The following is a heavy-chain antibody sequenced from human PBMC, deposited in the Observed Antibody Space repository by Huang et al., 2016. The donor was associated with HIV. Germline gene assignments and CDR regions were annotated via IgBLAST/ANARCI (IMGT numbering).Heavy chain of an antibody. CDR2: MNPNMGNT. Sequence: QVQLVQSGAEVKKPGASVKVSCKASGYTFTSYDINWVRQATGKGLEWMGWMNPNMGNTGYAQKCQGRVTMTRNTSISTAYMELSSLRSEDTAVYYCARSLTNMITFGGVIVRRDYYYYGMDVWGQGTTVTVSS. CDR3: ARSLTNMITFGGVIVRRDYYYYGMDV. J-gene: IGHJ6*02. V-gene: IGHV1-8*01. CDR1: GYTFTSYD. D-gene: IGHD3-16*02.